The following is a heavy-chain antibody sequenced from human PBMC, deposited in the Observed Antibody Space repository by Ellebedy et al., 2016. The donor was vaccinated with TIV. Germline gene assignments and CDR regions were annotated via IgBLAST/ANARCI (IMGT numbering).Heavy chain of an antibody. V-gene: IGHV3-15*01. J-gene: IGHJ6*02. CDR2: IKSKSDAGAT. CDR3: VRTDVSVYGMDV. Sequence: GGSLRLXCAASGFTVSNAWMSWVRQIPGKGLEWIGRIKSKSDAGATDYAAPVKGRFTVSRDDSTNTLSLQMNSLKPEDTAVYYCVRTDVSVYGMDVWGQGTTVTVSS. D-gene: IGHD5/OR15-5a*01. CDR1: GFTVSNAW.